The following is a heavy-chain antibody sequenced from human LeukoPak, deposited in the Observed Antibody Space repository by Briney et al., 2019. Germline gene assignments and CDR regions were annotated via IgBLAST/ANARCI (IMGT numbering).Heavy chain of an antibody. D-gene: IGHD3-10*01. Sequence: ASVKVSCKASGYTFTSYGISWVRQAPGQGLERMGWISAYNGNTNYAQKLQGRVTMTTDTSTSTAYMELRSLRSDDTAVYYCAREDVDTYYYGSGSYFAFDYWGQGTLVTVSS. J-gene: IGHJ4*02. CDR3: AREDVDTYYYGSGSYFAFDY. CDR1: GYTFTSYG. V-gene: IGHV1-18*01. CDR2: ISAYNGNT.